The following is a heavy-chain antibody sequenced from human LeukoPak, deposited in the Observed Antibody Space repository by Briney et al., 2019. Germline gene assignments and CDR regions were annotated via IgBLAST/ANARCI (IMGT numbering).Heavy chain of an antibody. CDR3: ARDLARRIVGATPAY. Sequence: ASVKVSCKASGYTFTSYDINWVRQAPGQGLEWMGWISAYNGNTNYAQKLQGRVTMTTDTSTSTAYMELRSLRSDDTAVYYCARDLARRIVGATPAYWGQGTLVTVSS. CDR1: GYTFTSYD. V-gene: IGHV1-18*01. CDR2: ISAYNGNT. J-gene: IGHJ4*02. D-gene: IGHD1-26*01.